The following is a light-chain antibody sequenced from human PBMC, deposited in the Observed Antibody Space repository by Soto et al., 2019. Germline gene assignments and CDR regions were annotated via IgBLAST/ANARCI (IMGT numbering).Light chain of an antibody. Sequence: LTQSPAILSLSPGERATLSCTASQSVDTYIAWYQQRPGQPPRLLIHDTSHRASGVPARFRGSGSGTDFTRTITSLEPEDFAVYFCQQRRNWLSFGPGTRL. J-gene: IGKJ3*01. CDR1: QSVDTY. CDR3: QQRRNWLS. CDR2: DTS. V-gene: IGKV3-11*01.